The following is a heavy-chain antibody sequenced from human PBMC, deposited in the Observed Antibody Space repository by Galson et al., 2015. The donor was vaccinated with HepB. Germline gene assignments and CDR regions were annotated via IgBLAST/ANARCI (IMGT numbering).Heavy chain of an antibody. D-gene: IGHD6-19*01. J-gene: IGHJ3*02. CDR1: GDSVSGNSAA. V-gene: IGHV6-1*01. Sequence: CAISGDSVSGNSAAWNWIRQSPSRGLEWLGRTYYRSKWYNDYAVSVKSRITVNPDTSKNQFPLQLNSVIPGDTAVYYCARSPRNIGVADTVRIGAFDIWGRGTMVTVSS. CDR3: ARSPRNIGVADTVRIGAFDI. CDR2: TYYRSKWYN.